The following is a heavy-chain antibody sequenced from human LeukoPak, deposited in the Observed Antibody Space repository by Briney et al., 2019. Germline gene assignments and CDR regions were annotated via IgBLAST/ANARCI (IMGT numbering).Heavy chain of an antibody. CDR1: GGSFSGYY. J-gene: IGHJ3*02. V-gene: IGHV4-34*01. CDR3: ASSDI. CDR2: INHSGST. Sequence: SETASLTCAVYGGSFSGYYCSWIRQPPGKGLEWIGEINHSGSTNYNPSLKSRVTISVDTSKNQFSLKLSSVTAADTAVYYCASSDIWGQGTMVTVSS.